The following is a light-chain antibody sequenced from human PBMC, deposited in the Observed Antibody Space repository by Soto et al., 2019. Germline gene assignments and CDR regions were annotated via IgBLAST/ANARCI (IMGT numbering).Light chain of an antibody. CDR3: QQYNHFSWT. V-gene: IGKV1-5*01. CDR2: DAS. CDR1: QSISGW. Sequence: DIQMTQSPSTLSASVGDSVTITCRASQSISGWLAWYQQKPGKAPKVLIYDASSLESGVPSRFSGSGSGTEFTLTISGLQPDDFATYYCQQYNHFSWTFGQGTKVEI. J-gene: IGKJ1*01.